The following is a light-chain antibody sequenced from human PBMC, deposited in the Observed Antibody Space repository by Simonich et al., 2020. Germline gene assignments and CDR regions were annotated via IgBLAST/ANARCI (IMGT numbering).Light chain of an antibody. CDR3: SSYTSSSTLV. V-gene: IGLV2-11*01. Sequence: QSALTQPSSVSGSPGQSVTISCTVTSSDVGSYNYVSWYQQHPGKAPKLMIYDVSKRPSGVSNRFSGSKSGNTASLTISGLQAEDEADYYCSSYTSSSTLVFGGGTKLTVL. CDR1: SSDVGSYNY. J-gene: IGLJ2*01. CDR2: DVS.